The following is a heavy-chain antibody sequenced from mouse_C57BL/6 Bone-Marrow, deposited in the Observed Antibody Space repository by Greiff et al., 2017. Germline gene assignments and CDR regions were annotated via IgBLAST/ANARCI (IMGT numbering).Heavy chain of an antibody. CDR3: AESWARKAGNYAMDY. CDR2: INPSSGYT. Sequence: VQLVESGAELARPGASVKMSCKASGYTFTSYSMHWVKQRPGQGLEWIGYINPSSGYTKYNQKFKDKATLTADKSSSTAYMQLSSLTSEDSAVYYCAESWARKAGNYAMDYWGQGTSVTVSS. CDR1: GYTFTSYS. D-gene: IGHD3-2*02. V-gene: IGHV1-4*01. J-gene: IGHJ4*01.